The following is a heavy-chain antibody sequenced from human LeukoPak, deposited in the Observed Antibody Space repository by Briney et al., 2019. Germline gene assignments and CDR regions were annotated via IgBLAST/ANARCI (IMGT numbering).Heavy chain of an antibody. CDR3: ASSSWYGNWFDP. V-gene: IGHV4-59*01. Sequence: SETLSLTCTVSGGSISSSYWSWIRRPPGKGLEWIGYIYYTGSTNYNPSLKSRVTISVDTSKNQFSLELSSVTAADTAVYYCASSSWYGNWFDPWGQGTLVTVSS. D-gene: IGHD6-13*01. J-gene: IGHJ5*02. CDR1: GGSISSSY. CDR2: IYYTGST.